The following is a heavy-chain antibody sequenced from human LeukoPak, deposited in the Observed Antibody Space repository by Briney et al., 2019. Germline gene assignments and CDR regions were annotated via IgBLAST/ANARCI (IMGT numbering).Heavy chain of an antibody. CDR2: IRSSGDDT. Sequence: GGSLRLSCAASGFTFSKYAMSWVRQAPGKGLEWVSTIRSSGDDTYYADSVKGRFTISRDNSKNTLYLQMNSLRADDTALYYCARDASESGSRPTPLRYYYYGMDVWGQGTTVTVSS. V-gene: IGHV3-23*01. D-gene: IGHD1-26*01. CDR1: GFTFSKYA. CDR3: ARDASESGSRPTPLRYYYYGMDV. J-gene: IGHJ6*02.